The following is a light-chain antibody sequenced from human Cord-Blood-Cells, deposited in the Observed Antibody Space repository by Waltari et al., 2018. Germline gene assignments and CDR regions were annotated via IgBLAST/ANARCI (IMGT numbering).Light chain of an antibody. CDR3: QQSYSTPLT. J-gene: IGKJ4*01. V-gene: IGKV1-39*01. CDR1: QSISSY. CDR2: AAS. Sequence: DIQLTQSPSPLSASVGDRVTITCRASQSISSYLNWYQQKPGKAPKRLIYAASSLQSGVPSRFSGSGAGTDFTLTISSLQPEDFATYDCQQSYSTPLTFGGGTKVEIK.